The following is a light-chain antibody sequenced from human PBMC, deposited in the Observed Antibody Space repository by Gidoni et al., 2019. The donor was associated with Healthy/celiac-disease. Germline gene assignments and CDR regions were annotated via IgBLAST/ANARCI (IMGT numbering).Light chain of an antibody. Sequence: EIVLTQSPGTLSLSPGERATLSCRASQSVSSSYLAWYQQKPGQAPRLLIYCASSRATGIPDRFSGSGSGTDFTLTISRLEPEDFAVYYCQQYGSSHPWTFXQXTKVEIK. J-gene: IGKJ1*01. V-gene: IGKV3-20*01. CDR2: CAS. CDR3: QQYGSSHPWT. CDR1: QSVSSSY.